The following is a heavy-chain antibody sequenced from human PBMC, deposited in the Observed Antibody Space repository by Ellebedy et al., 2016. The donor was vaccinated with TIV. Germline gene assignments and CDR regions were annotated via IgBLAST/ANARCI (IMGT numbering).Heavy chain of an antibody. Sequence: SETLSLXXTVSGDSISSSGYYWSWIRQHPGKGLEWIGHIFDSGTTYYNPSLKSRVTISPDTSKNQFSLKLSSVTAADTAVYYCASGLPAAWELAGAWGQGTLVTVSS. CDR3: ASGLPAAWELAGA. D-gene: IGHD1-26*01. J-gene: IGHJ4*02. V-gene: IGHV4-31*03. CDR1: GDSISSSGYY. CDR2: IFDSGTT.